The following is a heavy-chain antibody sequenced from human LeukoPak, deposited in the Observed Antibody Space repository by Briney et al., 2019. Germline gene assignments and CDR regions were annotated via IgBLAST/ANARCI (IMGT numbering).Heavy chain of an antibody. D-gene: IGHD3/OR15-3a*01. V-gene: IGHV4-39*01. CDR3: ARQTGSGLFILP. J-gene: IGHJ4*02. CDR2: IYYSGNT. CDR1: GVSISSSNSY. Sequence: SETLSLTCTVSGVSISSSNSYWGWIRQPPGKGLEWIGSIYYSGNTYYNASLKSQVSISIDTSKNRLPLKLTSVTAADTAVYYCARQTGSGLFILPGGQGTLVTVSS.